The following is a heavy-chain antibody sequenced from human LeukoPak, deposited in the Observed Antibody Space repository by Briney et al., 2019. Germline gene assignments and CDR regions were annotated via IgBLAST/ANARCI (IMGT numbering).Heavy chain of an antibody. V-gene: IGHV3-21*01. D-gene: IGHD3-3*01. CDR1: GFTFSSYS. CDR3: AREAENDFWSGYPQPLDY. J-gene: IGHJ4*02. Sequence: GGSLRLSCAASGFTFSSYSMNWVHQAPGKGLEWVSSISSSSSYIYYADSVKGRFTISRDNAKNSLYLQMNSLRAEDTAVYYCAREAENDFWSGYPQPLDYWGQGTLVTVSS. CDR2: ISSSSSYI.